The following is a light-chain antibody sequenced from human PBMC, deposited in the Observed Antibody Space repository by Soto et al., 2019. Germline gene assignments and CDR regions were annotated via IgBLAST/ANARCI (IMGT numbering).Light chain of an antibody. CDR3: QQFNSFPLT. Sequence: DIQMTQSPSSVSASVGDRVSITCRASQGINSWLAWYQKKPGRAPKLLIYAASSLQSGVPSRFSGSGSGTDFTLTISSLQHEDFATYYCQQFNSFPLTFGGGTNVDIK. J-gene: IGKJ4*01. V-gene: IGKV1-12*01. CDR2: AAS. CDR1: QGINSW.